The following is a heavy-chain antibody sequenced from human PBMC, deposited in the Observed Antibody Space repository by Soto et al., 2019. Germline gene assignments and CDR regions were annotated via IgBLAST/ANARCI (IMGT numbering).Heavy chain of an antibody. J-gene: IGHJ4*02. Sequence: QVQLQESGPGLVKPSGTLSLTCAVSGGSISSNNWWIWVRQPPGKGVEWIGEIYHSGSTGDNPSFKSRGTISVDKSKNQFSLKLSSVTAADTDVYYCAGRRDGSGSLDSWGQGTLLTVSS. CDR1: GGSISSNNW. CDR2: IYHSGST. CDR3: AGRRDGSGSLDS. D-gene: IGHD3-10*01. V-gene: IGHV4-4*02.